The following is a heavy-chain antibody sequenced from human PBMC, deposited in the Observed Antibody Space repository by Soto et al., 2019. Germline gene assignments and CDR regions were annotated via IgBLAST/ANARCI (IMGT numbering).Heavy chain of an antibody. CDR1: GFTFSSYA. D-gene: IGHD2-15*01. V-gene: IGHV3-23*01. CDR3: AKDSFVVVEAALLDY. J-gene: IGHJ4*02. CDR2: ISGSGGST. Sequence: GGSLRLCCAASGFTFSSYAMSWVRQAPGKGLEWVSAISGSGGSTYYADSVKGRFTISRDNSKNTLYLQMNSLRAEDTAVYYCAKDSFVVVEAALLDYWGQGTLVTVS.